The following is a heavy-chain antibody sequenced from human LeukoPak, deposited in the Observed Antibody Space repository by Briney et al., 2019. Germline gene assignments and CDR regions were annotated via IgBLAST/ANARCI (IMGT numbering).Heavy chain of an antibody. J-gene: IGHJ4*02. CDR1: RYTFTSYD. D-gene: IGHD1-1*01. V-gene: IGHV1-8*03. CDR2: MNPNSGNT. Sequence: ASVKVSCEASRYTFTSYDINWVRQATGQGLEWMGWMNPNSGNTGYAQKCQGRVTITRSTSISTAYMELSSLRSEDTAVYYCARGTWTTPHSYYFDYWGQGTLVTVSS. CDR3: ARGTWTTPHSYYFDY.